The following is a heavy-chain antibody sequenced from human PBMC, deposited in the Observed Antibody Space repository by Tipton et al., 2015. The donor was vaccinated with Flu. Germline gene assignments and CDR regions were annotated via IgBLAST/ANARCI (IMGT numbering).Heavy chain of an antibody. J-gene: IGHJ3*02. Sequence: QLVQSGPEVKKPGASVKVSCKASGYTFTGYYVLWVRQAPGQGLECVGRINPNTGGTNYAQKFQGRVTMTRDTAISTAYMEVTGLTYDDTAVYYCARGADDSGDAFDIWGQGTMVTVSS. V-gene: IGHV1-2*06. CDR1: GYTFTGYY. CDR3: ARGADDSGDAFDI. D-gene: IGHD4/OR15-4a*01. CDR2: INPNTGGT.